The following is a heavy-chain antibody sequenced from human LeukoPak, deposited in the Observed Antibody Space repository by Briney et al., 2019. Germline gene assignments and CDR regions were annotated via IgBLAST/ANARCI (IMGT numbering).Heavy chain of an antibody. J-gene: IGHJ4*02. D-gene: IGHD4-23*01. CDR3: ARFTVGEYYFDY. V-gene: IGHV3-11*06. CDR2: ITSSSNYI. Sequence: GGSLRLSCAASGFTFSDYYMSWIRQAPGKGLEWVSSITSSSNYIYYADSVKGRFTISRDNAKNSLYLQMNSLRAEDTAVYYCARFTVGEYYFDYWGQGTLVTVSS. CDR1: GFTFSDYY.